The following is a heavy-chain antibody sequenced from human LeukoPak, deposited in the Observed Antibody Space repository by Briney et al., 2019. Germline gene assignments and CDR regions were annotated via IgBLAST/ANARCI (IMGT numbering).Heavy chain of an antibody. J-gene: IGHJ4*02. CDR1: GFTFSSYS. V-gene: IGHV3-48*01. Sequence: PGGSLRLSCAASGFTFSSYSMNWVRQAPGKGLEWVSYISSSSSTIYYADSVKGRFTISRDNAKNSLYLQMNSLRAEDTAVYYCARGLDSSAYWGQGTLVTVSS. CDR2: ISSSSSTI. D-gene: IGHD3-22*01. CDR3: ARGLDSSAY.